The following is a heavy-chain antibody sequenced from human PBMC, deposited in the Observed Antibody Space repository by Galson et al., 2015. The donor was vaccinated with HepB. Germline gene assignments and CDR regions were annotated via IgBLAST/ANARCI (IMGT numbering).Heavy chain of an antibody. J-gene: IGHJ5*02. CDR2: IIPIFRTA. V-gene: IGHV1-69*13. CDR3: ARDQLQQQLVPNSWFDP. D-gene: IGHD6-13*01. Sequence: SVKVSCKVSGGTFRTNVISWVRQAPGQGLEWMGGIIPIFRTANYAQKFQGRVTITADESTSTAYMEMSSLRSEDTAVYYCARDQLQQQLVPNSWFDPWGQGTLATVSS. CDR1: GGTFRTNV.